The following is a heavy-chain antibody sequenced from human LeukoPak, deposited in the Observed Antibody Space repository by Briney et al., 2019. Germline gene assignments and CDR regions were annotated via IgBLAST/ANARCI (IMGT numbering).Heavy chain of an antibody. CDR1: GFSFSDYW. Sequence: GGSLRLSCAASGFSFSDYWMTWVRQVSGKGLEWAAIIKKDGSGKIYVDSVKGRFTISRDNAKNSVYLQMNSLRAEDTAVYYCAGGRGWFFDYWGLGTPVTVSS. D-gene: IGHD6-19*01. CDR2: IKKDGSGK. J-gene: IGHJ4*02. V-gene: IGHV3-7*01. CDR3: AGGRGWFFDY.